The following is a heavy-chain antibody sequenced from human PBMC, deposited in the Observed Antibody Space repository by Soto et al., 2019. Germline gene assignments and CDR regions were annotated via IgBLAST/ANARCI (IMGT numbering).Heavy chain of an antibody. Sequence: SVNVPCMHSGCTFSSYAIRWVRQAPGQGLEWMGGIIPIFGTANYAQKFQGRVTITADESTSTAYMELSSLRSEDTAVYYCARGVVPAAPTGFDYWGQGTLVTVSS. CDR3: ARGVVPAAPTGFDY. CDR2: IIPIFGTA. D-gene: IGHD2-2*01. V-gene: IGHV1-69*13. CDR1: GCTFSSYA. J-gene: IGHJ4*02.